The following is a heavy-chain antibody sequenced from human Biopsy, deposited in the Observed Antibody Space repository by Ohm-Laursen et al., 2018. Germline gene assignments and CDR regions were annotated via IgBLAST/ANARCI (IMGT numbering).Heavy chain of an antibody. D-gene: IGHD4-17*01. CDR3: ARLAQIYGDSPFDP. CDR2: IIPLFGAP. CDR1: GAIFSNYA. V-gene: IGHV1-69*01. Sequence: SSVKVSCNPSGAIFSNYAITWVRQAPGQGLEWMGGIIPLFGAPNYAQRFQGRLTITADESKSTTYMELSSLRSEDTAVYYCARLAQIYGDSPFDPWGQGTLVTVSS. J-gene: IGHJ5*02.